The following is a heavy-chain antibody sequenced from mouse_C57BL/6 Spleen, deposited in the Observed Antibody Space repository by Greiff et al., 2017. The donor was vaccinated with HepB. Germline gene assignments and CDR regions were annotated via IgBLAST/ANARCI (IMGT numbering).Heavy chain of an antibody. J-gene: IGHJ4*01. CDR1: GYTFTSYW. V-gene: IGHV1-53*01. Sequence: VQLQQSGTELVKPGASVKLSCKASGYTFTSYWMHWVKQRPGQGLEWIGNINPSNGGTNYNEKFKSKATLTVDKSSSTAYMQLSSLTSEDSAVYYCARWRILNCYAMDYWGQGTSVTVSS. CDR2: INPSNGGT. CDR3: ARWRILNCYAMDY. D-gene: IGHD4-1*01.